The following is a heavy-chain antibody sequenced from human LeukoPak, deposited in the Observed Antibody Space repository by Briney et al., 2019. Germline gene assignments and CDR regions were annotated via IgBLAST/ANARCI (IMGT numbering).Heavy chain of an antibody. V-gene: IGHV4-34*01. CDR1: GGSFSGYY. CDR2: INHSGST. D-gene: IGHD3-16*02. J-gene: IGHJ4*02. CDR3: ARGPLRLGELSSRTPFDY. Sequence: SETLSLTCAVYGGSFSGYYWSWLRQPPGKGLEWIGEINHSGSTNYNPSLKSRVTISVDTSKNQFSLKLSSVTAADTAVYYCARGPLRLGELSSRTPFDYWGQGTLVTVSS.